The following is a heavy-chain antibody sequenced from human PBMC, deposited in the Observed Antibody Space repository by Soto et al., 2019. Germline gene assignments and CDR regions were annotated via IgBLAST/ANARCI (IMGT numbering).Heavy chain of an antibody. CDR1: GDSVSSNSAA. D-gene: IGHD5-12*01. V-gene: IGHV6-1*01. CDR3: ARDLGYSGYEPYYFDY. J-gene: IGHJ4*02. CDR2: TYYRSKWYN. Sequence: SQTLSLTCAISGDSVSSNSAAWNWIRQSPSRGLEWLGRTYYRSKWYNDYAVSVKSRITINPDTSKNQFSLQLNSVTPEDTAVYYCARDLGYSGYEPYYFDYWGQGTLVTVSS.